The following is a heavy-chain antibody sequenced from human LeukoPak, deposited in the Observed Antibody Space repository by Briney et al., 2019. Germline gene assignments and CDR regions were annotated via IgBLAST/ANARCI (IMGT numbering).Heavy chain of an antibody. V-gene: IGHV4-38-2*02. D-gene: IGHD3-10*01. CDR2: IYHSGST. CDR1: GYSISSGYY. J-gene: IGHJ4*02. CDR3: ARARRFGVAVS. Sequence: SETLSLTCTVSGYSISSGYYWGWIRQPPGKGLEWIGSIYHSGSTYYNPSLKSRVTISVDTSKNQFSLKLSSVTAADTAVYYCARARRFGVAVSWGQGTLVTVSS.